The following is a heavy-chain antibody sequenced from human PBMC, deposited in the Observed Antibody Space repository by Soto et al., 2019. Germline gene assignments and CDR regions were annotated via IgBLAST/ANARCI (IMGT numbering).Heavy chain of an antibody. CDR3: AGLEKEFAGA. Sequence: QVQLVQSGAEVKKPGASVKVSCKASGYTFTSYDINWVRQATGQGLEWMGWMNPNSGNTAYAQKFXGXGXMXXTTSRSKAYMELSRLRSEDTAVYYCAGLEKEFAGAWGQGTLVTVSS. CDR1: GYTFTSYD. J-gene: IGHJ5*02. D-gene: IGHD3-10*01. V-gene: IGHV1-8*01. CDR2: MNPNSGNT.